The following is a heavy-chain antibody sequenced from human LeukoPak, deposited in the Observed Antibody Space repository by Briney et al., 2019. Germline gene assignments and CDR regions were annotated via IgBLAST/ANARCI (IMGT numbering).Heavy chain of an antibody. CDR1: GFTVGSNY. CDR3: ARSQDYDILTGYGY. CDR2: ISSSSSYI. J-gene: IGHJ4*02. Sequence: RGSLRLSCAASGFTVGSNYMSWVRQAPGKGLEWVSSISSSSSYIYYADSVKGRFTISRDNAKNSLYLQMNSLRAEDTAVYYCARSQDYDILTGYGYWGQGTLVTVSS. D-gene: IGHD3-9*01. V-gene: IGHV3-21*01.